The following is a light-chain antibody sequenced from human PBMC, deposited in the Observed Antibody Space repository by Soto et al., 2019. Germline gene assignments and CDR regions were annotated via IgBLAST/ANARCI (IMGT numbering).Light chain of an antibody. CDR1: QSVSSD. CDR2: GAS. Sequence: EIVMTQSPDTLSVSPGERAALSCRTSQSVSSDLAWYQQKPGQAPRLLIYGASNRATGIPARFSGSGSGTEFTLNISSLQSEDFAVYYCHHYSNWPPYTFGQGTKLEIK. J-gene: IGKJ2*01. V-gene: IGKV3D-15*01. CDR3: HHYSNWPPYT.